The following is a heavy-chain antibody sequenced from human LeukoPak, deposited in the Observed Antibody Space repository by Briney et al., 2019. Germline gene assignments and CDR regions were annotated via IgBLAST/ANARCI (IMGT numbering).Heavy chain of an antibody. Sequence: GGSLRLSCAASGFTFSSYGMHWVRQAPGKGLEWVAFIRYDGSNKYYADSVKGRFTISRDNSKNTLYLQMNSLRAEDTAVYYCAKDGYRNYYGSGNPLSWGQGTLVTVSS. D-gene: IGHD3-10*01. CDR2: IRYDGSNK. CDR1: GFTFSSYG. J-gene: IGHJ4*02. V-gene: IGHV3-30*02. CDR3: AKDGYRNYYGSGNPLS.